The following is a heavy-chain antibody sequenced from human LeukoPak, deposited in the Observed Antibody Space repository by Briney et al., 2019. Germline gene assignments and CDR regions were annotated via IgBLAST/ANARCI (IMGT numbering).Heavy chain of an antibody. D-gene: IGHD3-9*01. V-gene: IGHV1-18*01. J-gene: IGHJ4*02. CDR1: GYTFTTYG. CDR2: ISVYNGNT. Sequence: GASEGLSCKASGYTFTTYGISWVRQAPGQGLEWLGRISVYNGNTNYAQKLQGRVTMTIDTSTSTAYMELRSLRSDDTAVYYCARMILLLGDVLTVPPRGFDYWGQGTMVTVSS. CDR3: ARMILLLGDVLTVPPRGFDY.